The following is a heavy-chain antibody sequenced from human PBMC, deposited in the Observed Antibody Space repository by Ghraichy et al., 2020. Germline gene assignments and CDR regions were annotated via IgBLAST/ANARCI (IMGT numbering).Heavy chain of an antibody. CDR1: GDSLTNHY. J-gene: IGHJ4*02. Sequence: SETLSLTCTVFGDSLTNHYWNWIRQPPGKGLEWLGYLYYNANANYKPSLKSRLNISVDTSKNQVFLKLSSVTAADTVVYYCARGDWVTPRLWGQGTLVTVSS. CDR2: LYYNANA. D-gene: IGHD4-23*01. V-gene: IGHV4-59*11. CDR3: ARGDWVTPRL.